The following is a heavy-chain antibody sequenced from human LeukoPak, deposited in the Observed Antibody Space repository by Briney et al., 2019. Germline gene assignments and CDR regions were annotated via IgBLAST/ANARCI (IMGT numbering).Heavy chain of an antibody. CDR2: IYYSGST. Sequence: ETLSLTCTVSGGSISSYYWSWIRQPPGKGLEWIGYIYYSGSTNYNPSLKSRVTISVDTSKNQFSLKLSSVTAADTAVYYCARGWGYYTTDYWGQGTLVTVSS. J-gene: IGHJ4*02. D-gene: IGHD3-3*01. V-gene: IGHV4-59*01. CDR1: GGSISSYY. CDR3: ARGWGYYTTDY.